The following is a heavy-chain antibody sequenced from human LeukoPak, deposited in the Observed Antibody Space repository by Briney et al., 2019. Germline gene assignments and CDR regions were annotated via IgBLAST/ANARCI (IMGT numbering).Heavy chain of an antibody. D-gene: IGHD5-18*01. J-gene: IGHJ6*03. V-gene: IGHV3-7*01. Sequence: PGGSLRLSCAASEFTFSHHWMTWVRQAPGKGLESVANIKQDGSETYYVDSVKGRFTISRDNAKNSLDMQMNSLRAEDTAVYYCARDRGYSYENYYYRDVWGKGTTVTISS. CDR1: EFTFSHHW. CDR3: ARDRGYSYENYYYRDV. CDR2: IKQDGSET.